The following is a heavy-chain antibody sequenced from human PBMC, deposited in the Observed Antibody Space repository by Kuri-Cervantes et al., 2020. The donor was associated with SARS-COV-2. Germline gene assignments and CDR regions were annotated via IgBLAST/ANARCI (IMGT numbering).Heavy chain of an antibody. CDR3: ARVLEGEGYFDY. V-gene: IGHV4-59*01. J-gene: IGHJ4*02. CDR1: GGSISSYY. D-gene: IGHD3-16*01. CDR2: IYYSGST. Sequence: SETLSLTCTVSGGSISSYYWGWIRQPPGKGLEWIGYIYYSGSTNYNPSLKSRVTISVDTSKNQFSLKLSSVTAADTAVYYCARVLEGEGYFDYWGEGTLVTVSS.